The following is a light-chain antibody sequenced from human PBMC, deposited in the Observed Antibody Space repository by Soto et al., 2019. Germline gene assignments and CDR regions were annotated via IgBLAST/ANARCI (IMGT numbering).Light chain of an antibody. V-gene: IGLV2-14*01. CDR1: SSDVGAFNY. CDR2: GVT. Sequence: QSALTQPASVSGSPGQSITISCTGTSSDVGAFNYVSWYQQHPGKTPKLIIYGVTNRPSGVSNRFSGSKSGNTASLTISGLQAEDEADYYCNSYASTSARLFGGGTKVTVL. CDR3: NSYASTSARL. J-gene: IGLJ3*02.